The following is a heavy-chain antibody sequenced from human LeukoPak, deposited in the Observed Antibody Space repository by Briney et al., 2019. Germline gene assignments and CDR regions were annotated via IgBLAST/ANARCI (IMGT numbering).Heavy chain of an antibody. V-gene: IGHV3-30*02. Sequence: GGSLRLSCAASGFTFSSYGMHWVRQAPGKGLEWVAFIRYDGSNKYYADFVKGRFTISRDNSKNTLHLQMNSLRAEDTAVYYCAKDIEYSSPTFFDYWGQGTLVTVSS. CDR2: IRYDGSNK. J-gene: IGHJ4*02. D-gene: IGHD6-6*01. CDR3: AKDIEYSSPTFFDY. CDR1: GFTFSSYG.